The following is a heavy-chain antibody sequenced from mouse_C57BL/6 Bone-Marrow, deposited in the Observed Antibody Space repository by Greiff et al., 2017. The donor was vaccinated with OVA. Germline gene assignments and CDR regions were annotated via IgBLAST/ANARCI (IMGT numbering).Heavy chain of an antibody. V-gene: IGHV1-59*01. Sequence: QVQLKQPGAELVRPGTSVKLSCKASGYTFTSYWMHWVKQRPGQGLEWIGVIDPSDSYTNYNQKFKGKATLTVDTSSSTAYMQLSSLTSEDSAVYYCARPGLPDYWGQGTTLTVSS. D-gene: IGHD2-2*01. CDR1: GYTFTSYW. J-gene: IGHJ2*01. CDR3: ARPGLPDY. CDR2: IDPSDSYT.